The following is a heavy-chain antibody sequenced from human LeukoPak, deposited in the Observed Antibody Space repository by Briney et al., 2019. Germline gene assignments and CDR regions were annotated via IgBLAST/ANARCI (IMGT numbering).Heavy chain of an antibody. CDR1: GGSFSDYY. J-gene: IGHJ3*02. D-gene: IGHD4-23*01. CDR3: ARSRLARLDGGYRRGASDI. Sequence: PSETLSLTCAVYGGSFSDYYWSWVRQSPGKGLEWIGEINHSGSTNYNPSLKSRVTISVDTSKNQFSLKLSSVTAADTAVYFCARSRLARLDGGYRRGASDIWGQGTMVTVSS. CDR2: INHSGST. V-gene: IGHV4-34*01.